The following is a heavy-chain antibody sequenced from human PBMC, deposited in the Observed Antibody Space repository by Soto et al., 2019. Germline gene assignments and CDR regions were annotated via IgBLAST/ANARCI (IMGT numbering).Heavy chain of an antibody. CDR1: GGSISSYY. V-gene: IGHV4-59*08. Sequence: QVQLQESGPGLVKPSETLSLTCTVSGGSISSYYWSWIRQPPGKGLEWIGYIYYSGSTNYNPSLKSRVTISVDTSKNQFSLKLSSVTAADTAVYYCARRGDLAMDAFDIWGQGTMVTVSS. CDR2: IYYSGST. J-gene: IGHJ3*02. D-gene: IGHD2-2*01. CDR3: ARRGDLAMDAFDI.